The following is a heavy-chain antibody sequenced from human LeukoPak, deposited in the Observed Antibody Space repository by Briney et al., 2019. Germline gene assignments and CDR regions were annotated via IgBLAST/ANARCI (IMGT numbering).Heavy chain of an antibody. J-gene: IGHJ4*02. CDR1: GYTFTNFG. V-gene: IGHV1-18*01. D-gene: IGHD3-3*01. CDR2: ISPNRGHT. CDR3: ARGGYDRGYGY. Sequence: ASVTVSCKASGYTFTNFGVSWVRQAPGQGLEWVGWISPNRGHTNYAQKLQGRVTTTSDTSTSTAYMELRSLRSDDTAVYYCARGGYDRGYGYWGQGTLVTVSS.